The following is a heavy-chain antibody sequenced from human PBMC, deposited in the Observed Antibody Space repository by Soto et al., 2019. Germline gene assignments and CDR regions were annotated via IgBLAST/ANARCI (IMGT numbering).Heavy chain of an antibody. CDR3: FKASTVTGVGGYR. CDR1: GFAFSSYW. Sequence: EVQLVESGGGLVQPGGSLRLSCAASGFAFSSYWMQWVRQPPGKGPVWVSRISSDGRNTTYADPVKGRFTISRDNAKNTLHLQITSLTDHDTAVYYCFKASTVTGVGGYRWGQGTLVTVSS. V-gene: IGHV3-74*03. J-gene: IGHJ5*02. CDR2: ISSDGRNT. D-gene: IGHD6-19*01.